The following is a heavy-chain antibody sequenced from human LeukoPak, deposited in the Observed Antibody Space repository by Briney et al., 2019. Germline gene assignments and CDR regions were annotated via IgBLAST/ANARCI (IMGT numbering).Heavy chain of an antibody. CDR3: ARSWGGYSDWFDP. Sequence: ASVKVSCKASGYTFTGYYMHWVRQAPGQGLERMGWINPNSGGTNYAQKFQGRVTMTRDTSISTAYMELSRLRSDDTAVYYCARSWGGYSDWFDPWGQGTLVTVSS. D-gene: IGHD3-16*01. CDR1: GYTFTGYY. J-gene: IGHJ5*02. CDR2: INPNSGGT. V-gene: IGHV1-2*02.